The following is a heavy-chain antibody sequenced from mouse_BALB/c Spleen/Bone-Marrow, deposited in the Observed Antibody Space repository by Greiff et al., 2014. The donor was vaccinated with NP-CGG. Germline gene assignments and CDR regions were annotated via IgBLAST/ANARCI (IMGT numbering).Heavy chain of an antibody. Sequence: EVKLVESGGGLVQPGGSLKLSCAASGFTFSNYGMSWVRQTPDKRLELVATINSNGGITYYPDSVKGRFTISRDNAKNTLYLQMSSLKPEDTAMYYCAKNQEAFDYWGQGTTLTVSS. CDR1: GFTFSNYG. V-gene: IGHV5-6-3*01. CDR3: AKNQEAFDY. CDR2: INSNGGIT. J-gene: IGHJ2*01. D-gene: IGHD3-2*02.